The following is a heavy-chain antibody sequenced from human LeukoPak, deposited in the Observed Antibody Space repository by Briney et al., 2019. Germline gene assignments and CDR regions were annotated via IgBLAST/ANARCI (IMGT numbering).Heavy chain of an antibody. CDR3: ARQPQALFDY. V-gene: IGHV4-39*01. CDR2: IYYSGST. Sequence: SETLSLTCTVSGGSISSSSYYWGWIRQPPGKGLEWIGSIYYSGSTYYNPSLKSRVTISVDTSKNQFSLKLSSVTAADTAVYYCARQPQALFDYWGQGTLVTVSS. J-gene: IGHJ4*02. CDR1: GGSISSSSYY.